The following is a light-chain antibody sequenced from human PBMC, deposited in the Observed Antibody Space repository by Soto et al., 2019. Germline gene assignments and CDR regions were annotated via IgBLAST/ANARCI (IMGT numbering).Light chain of an antibody. CDR3: QSYASSLDVG. J-gene: IGLJ2*01. CDR1: SSNIGAGYD. V-gene: IGLV1-40*01. CDR2: GNS. Sequence: QSVLTQPPSVSGAPGQRVTISCTGSSSNIGAGYDVHWYQQLPGTAPKLLIYGNSNRPSGVPDRFSGSKSGTSASLAITGLQAEDEADYYCQSYASSLDVGFGGGTQLTVL.